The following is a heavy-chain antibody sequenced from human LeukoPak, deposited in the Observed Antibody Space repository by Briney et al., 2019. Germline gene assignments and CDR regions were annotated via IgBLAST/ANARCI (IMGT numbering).Heavy chain of an antibody. D-gene: IGHD6-13*01. V-gene: IGHV1-8*01. CDR3: ARGRTRTVRSSSWYNWFDP. CDR1: GYTFTSYD. Sequence: VASVKVSCKASGYTFTSYDINWVRQATGQGLEWMGWMNPNSGNTGYAQKFQGRVTMTRNTSISTAYMELSSLRSEDTAVYYCARGRTRTVRSSSWYNWFDPWGQGTLVTVSS. CDR2: MNPNSGNT. J-gene: IGHJ5*02.